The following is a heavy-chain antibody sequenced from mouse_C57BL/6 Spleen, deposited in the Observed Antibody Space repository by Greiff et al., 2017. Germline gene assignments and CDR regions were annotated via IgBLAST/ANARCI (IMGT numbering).Heavy chain of an antibody. V-gene: IGHV1-64*01. J-gene: IGHJ2*01. Sequence: VQLQQPGAELVKPGASVKLSCKASGYTFTSYWMHWVKQRPGQGLEWIGMIHPNSGSTNYNEKFKSKATLTVDKSSSTAYMQLSSLTSEDSAVYYCARSGPTRYYFDYWGQGTTLTVSS. CDR2: IHPNSGST. D-gene: IGHD2-10*01. CDR3: ARSGPTRYYFDY. CDR1: GYTFTSYW.